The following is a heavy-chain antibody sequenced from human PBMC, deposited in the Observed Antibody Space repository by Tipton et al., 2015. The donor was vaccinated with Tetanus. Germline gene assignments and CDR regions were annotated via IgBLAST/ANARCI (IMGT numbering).Heavy chain of an antibody. Sequence: QVQLVQSGAEVKKPGSSVKVSCKSSGGTFSNYVFNWVRLAPGQGLEWMGGFSPIFRRPNYAQKFQARVTIRADESTSTAYMELRSLTSADSAVYYCAREAINSEDMRSFDVWGQGTMVTVSS. CDR2: FSPIFRRP. D-gene: IGHD2-15*01. CDR1: GGTFSNYV. CDR3: AREAINSEDMRSFDV. J-gene: IGHJ3*01. V-gene: IGHV1-69*01.